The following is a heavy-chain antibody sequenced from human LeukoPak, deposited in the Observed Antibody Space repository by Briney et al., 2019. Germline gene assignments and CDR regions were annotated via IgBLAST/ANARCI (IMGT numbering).Heavy chain of an antibody. CDR2: ISSSSSTI. CDR3: ARFRGVIFDY. V-gene: IGHV3-48*01. CDR1: GFTFSSYS. D-gene: IGHD3-10*01. J-gene: IGHJ4*02. Sequence: GGSLRLSCAASGFTFSSYSMNWVRQAPGKGLEWVSYISSSSSTIYYADSVKGRFTISRDNAKNSLYLQMNSLRAEDTAVYYCARFRGVIFDYWGQGALVTVSS.